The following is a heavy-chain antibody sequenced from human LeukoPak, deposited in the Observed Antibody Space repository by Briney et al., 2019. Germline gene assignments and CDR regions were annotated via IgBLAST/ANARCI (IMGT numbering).Heavy chain of an antibody. CDR2: INHSGST. D-gene: IGHD3-22*01. Sequence: PGGSLRLSCAASGFTVSSNYMSWVRQPPGKGLEWIGEINHSGSTNYNPSLKSRVTISVDTSKNQFSLKLSSVTAADTAVYYCASHQYYYDSSGYHFDYWGQGTLVTVSS. J-gene: IGHJ4*02. V-gene: IGHV4-34*01. CDR3: ASHQYYYDSSGYHFDY. CDR1: GFTVSSNY.